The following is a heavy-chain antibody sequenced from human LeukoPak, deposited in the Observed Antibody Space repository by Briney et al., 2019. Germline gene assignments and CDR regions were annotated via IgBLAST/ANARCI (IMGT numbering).Heavy chain of an antibody. J-gene: IGHJ5*02. Sequence: ASVKVSCKASGGTFSSYAISWVRQAPGQGLEWMGGIIPIFGTANYAQKFQGRVTITADESTSTAYMELSSLRSEDTAVYYCAGEGYCSSTSCYLRWFDPWGQGTLVAVSS. D-gene: IGHD2-2*01. CDR1: GGTFSSYA. CDR3: AGEGYCSSTSCYLRWFDP. CDR2: IIPIFGTA. V-gene: IGHV1-69*13.